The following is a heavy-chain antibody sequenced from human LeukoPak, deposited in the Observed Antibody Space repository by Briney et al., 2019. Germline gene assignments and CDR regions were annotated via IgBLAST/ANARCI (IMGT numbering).Heavy chain of an antibody. CDR1: GGSISSYY. D-gene: IGHD3-16*01. V-gene: IGHV4-59*08. CDR2: IYYSGST. J-gene: IGHJ4*02. Sequence: PSETLSLTCTVSGGSISSYYWSWIRQPPGKGLEWIGYIYYSGSTNYNPSLKSRVTISVDTSKNQFSLKLSSVTAADTAVYYCGREGGGGRPSSYFDYWGQGTLVTVSS. CDR3: GREGGGGRPSSYFDY.